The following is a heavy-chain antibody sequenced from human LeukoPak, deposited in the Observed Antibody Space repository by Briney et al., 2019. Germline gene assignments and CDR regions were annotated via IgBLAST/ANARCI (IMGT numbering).Heavy chain of an antibody. CDR2: IRGSGGST. CDR1: GFTFSSYA. V-gene: IGHV3-23*01. CDR3: AKGRDGYNLDY. Sequence: GGSPRLSCVASGFTFSSYAMTWVRQAPGKGLEWVSAIRGSGGSTYYADSVKGRFTISRDNSKNTLNLQMNSLRADDTAVYYCAKGRDGYNLDYWGQGTLVTVSS. J-gene: IGHJ4*02. D-gene: IGHD5-24*01.